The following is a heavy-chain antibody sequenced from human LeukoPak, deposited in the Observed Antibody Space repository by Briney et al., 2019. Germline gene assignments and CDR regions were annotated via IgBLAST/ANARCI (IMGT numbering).Heavy chain of an antibody. Sequence: SVNVSCKASGYTFTGYYMHWVRQAPGQGLEGMGWINPNSGGTNYEQKFQGRVTMTRDTSISTAYMELSRLRSDDTAVYYCARYTSSSSYWYFDLWGRGTLVTVSS. D-gene: IGHD6-13*01. J-gene: IGHJ2*01. CDR3: ARYTSSSSYWYFDL. CDR1: GYTFTGYY. V-gene: IGHV1-2*02. CDR2: INPNSGGT.